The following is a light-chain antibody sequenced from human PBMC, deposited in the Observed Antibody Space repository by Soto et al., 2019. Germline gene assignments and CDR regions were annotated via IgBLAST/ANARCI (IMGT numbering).Light chain of an antibody. CDR2: GTS. CDR3: QLYYGATRV. J-gene: IGLJ3*02. Sequence: QAVVTQEPSLTVSLGGTVTLTCSSSTGAVTSTHYANWFQQKPGQPPRSLIYGTSNKYSWTPARFSGSLLGGSAALTLSDVQPEDEADYYCQLYYGATRVFGGGTQLTVL. V-gene: IGLV7-43*01. CDR1: TGAVTSTHY.